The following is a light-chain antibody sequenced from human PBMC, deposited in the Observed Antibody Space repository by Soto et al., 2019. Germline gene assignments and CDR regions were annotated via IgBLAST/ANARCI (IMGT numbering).Light chain of an antibody. CDR3: AAWDDSLNGRV. Sequence: QSVLTQPPSASGTPGQRVTISCSGSNSIIGSKTVNWYQQLPGTAPKLLIYYNNQRPSGVPDRFSGSKSGTSASLAISGLQSEDAAYYYCAAWDDSLNGRVFGGGTKLTVL. J-gene: IGLJ2*01. CDR2: YNN. V-gene: IGLV1-44*01. CDR1: NSIIGSKT.